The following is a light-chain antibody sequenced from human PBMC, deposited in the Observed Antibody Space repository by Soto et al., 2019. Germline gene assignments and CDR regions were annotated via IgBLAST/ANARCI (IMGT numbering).Light chain of an antibody. CDR1: QRISSW. J-gene: IGKJ3*01. Sequence: DIQMTQSPSTLSASVGDRVTITCRASQRISSWLAWYQQKPGKAPKLLIYDASSLESGVTSKFSGSAAGTEYPLTIDRPQREEFATYSFLQYKRDPFTGGRGTKVDI. CDR3: LQYKRDPFT. CDR2: DAS. V-gene: IGKV1-5*01.